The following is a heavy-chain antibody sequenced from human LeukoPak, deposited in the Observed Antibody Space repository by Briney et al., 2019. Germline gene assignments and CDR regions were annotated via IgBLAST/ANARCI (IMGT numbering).Heavy chain of an antibody. Sequence: GGSLRLSCAASGFTFSSYSMNWVRQAPGKGLEWVSYISSSSSTIYYADSVKGRFTISRDNAKNSLYLQMNSLRAEDTAVYYCARESYYDFWSGSPHNWSDPWGQGTLVTVSS. D-gene: IGHD3-3*01. CDR1: GFTFSSYS. CDR3: ARESYYDFWSGSPHNWSDP. CDR2: ISSSSSTI. V-gene: IGHV3-48*01. J-gene: IGHJ5*02.